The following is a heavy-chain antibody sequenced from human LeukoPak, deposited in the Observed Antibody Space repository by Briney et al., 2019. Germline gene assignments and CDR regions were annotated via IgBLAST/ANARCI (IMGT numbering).Heavy chain of an antibody. J-gene: IGHJ3*02. D-gene: IGHD3-3*01. Sequence: VGSLRLSCAASGFTFSSYAMSWVRQAPGKGLEWVSAISGSGGSTYYADSVKGRFTISRDNSKNTLYLQMNSLRAEDTAVYYCAKDLYYDFWSGDAFDIWGQGTMVTVSS. CDR2: ISGSGGST. V-gene: IGHV3-23*01. CDR3: AKDLYYDFWSGDAFDI. CDR1: GFTFSSYA.